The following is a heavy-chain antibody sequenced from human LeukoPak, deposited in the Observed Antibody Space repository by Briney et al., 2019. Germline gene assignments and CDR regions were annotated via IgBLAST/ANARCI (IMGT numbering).Heavy chain of an antibody. V-gene: IGHV4-59*01. J-gene: IGHJ5*02. CDR2: IYYSGST. D-gene: IGHD2-2*01. CDR1: GGSISSYY. CDR3: AGTPLGYCSSTSCSNWFDP. Sequence: SETLSLTCTVPGGSISSYYWRWIRQPPWKGQEWIGYIYYSGSTNYNPSLKSRVTISVDTSKNQFSLKLSSVTAADTAVYYCAGTPLGYCSSTSCSNWFDPWGQGTLVTVSS.